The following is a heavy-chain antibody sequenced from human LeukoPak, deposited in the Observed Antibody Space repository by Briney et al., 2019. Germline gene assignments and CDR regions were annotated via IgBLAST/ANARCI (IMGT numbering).Heavy chain of an antibody. CDR2: FSGSGGST. CDR3: AEVEGIAVAGTFGLYGMDV. Sequence: PGGSLRLSCAASGFTFSSYAMSWARKAPGKGLEWVSAFSGSGGSTYYADSVKGRFTISRDNSKNTLYLQMNSLRAEDTAVYYCAEVEGIAVAGTFGLYGMDVWGQGTTVTVSS. D-gene: IGHD6-19*01. J-gene: IGHJ6*02. V-gene: IGHV3-23*01. CDR1: GFTFSSYA.